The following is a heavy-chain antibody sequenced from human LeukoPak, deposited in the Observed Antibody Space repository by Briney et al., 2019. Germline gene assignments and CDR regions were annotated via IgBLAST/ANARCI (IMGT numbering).Heavy chain of an antibody. D-gene: IGHD6-13*01. V-gene: IGHV3-30*03. J-gene: IGHJ4*02. CDR1: GFSFSSYV. CDR3: ASGGYTSSWYVVDY. Sequence: GRSLSLSCAASGFSFSSYVMHWVRQAPGKGLEWVAVISYDGSKKYYADSVKGRFTISRDNSKNTLYLQMSSLRPEDTAVYYCASGGYTSSWYVVDYWGQGTLVTVSS. CDR2: ISYDGSKK.